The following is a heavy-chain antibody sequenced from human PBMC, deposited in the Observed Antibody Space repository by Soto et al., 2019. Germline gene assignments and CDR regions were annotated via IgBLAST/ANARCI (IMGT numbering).Heavy chain of an antibody. Sequence: SETLSLTCTVTGDSITSGGYYWSWIRPHPGKGLEWLGYIYGSGGSGSTLYNPSLKSRITLSVDTSKTQFSLNLSSVSVVDSAIYMLAINQAGYSNRNNYCGQGTLVTGSS. CDR1: GDSITSGGYY. D-gene: IGHD5-12*01. J-gene: IGHJ4*02. CDR2: IYGSGGSGST. CDR3: AINQAGYSNRNNY. V-gene: IGHV4-31*03.